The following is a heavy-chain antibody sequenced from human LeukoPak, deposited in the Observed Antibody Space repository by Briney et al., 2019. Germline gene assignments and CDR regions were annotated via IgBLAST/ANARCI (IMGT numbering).Heavy chain of an antibody. CDR2: INQDGSEK. V-gene: IGHV3-7*01. CDR1: EFPFSIYW. Sequence: GGSLRLSCVASEFPFSIYWMNWVRQAPGKGLEWVANINQDGSEKYYVDSVKGRFTISRDNAKKSLYLQMNSLRAEDTAVYYCGRVGAYYGSGSYSDYWGQGTLVTVSS. CDR3: GRVGAYYGSGSYSDY. J-gene: IGHJ4*02. D-gene: IGHD3-10*01.